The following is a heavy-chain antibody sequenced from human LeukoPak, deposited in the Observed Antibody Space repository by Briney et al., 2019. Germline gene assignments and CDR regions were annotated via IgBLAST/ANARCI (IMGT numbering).Heavy chain of an antibody. V-gene: IGHV4-39*01. CDR3: ARQANWFDP. CDR1: GGSLSSGAYY. Sequence: SETLSLTCTVSGGSLSSGAYYWGWIRQPPGKGLEWIGNIFYSGNTYFNPSLKSRVTISVDTSKNQFSLNLRSVTAADTAIYYCARQANWFDPWGQGTLVTVSS. CDR2: IFYSGNT. J-gene: IGHJ5*02.